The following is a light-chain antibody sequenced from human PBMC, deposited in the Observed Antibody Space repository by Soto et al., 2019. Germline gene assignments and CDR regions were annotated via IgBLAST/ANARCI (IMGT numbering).Light chain of an antibody. CDR3: QQYNSYWT. J-gene: IGKJ1*01. V-gene: IGKV1-5*01. CDR2: DAS. CDR1: QSISIW. Sequence: DIQMTQSPSTLSASVGDRVTITCRASQSISIWLAWYQQKPGKAPKLLIYDASSLESGVPSRFSGSGSGTEFTLTIRSLQPDDFATYYCQQYNSYWTFGPGTKVEIK.